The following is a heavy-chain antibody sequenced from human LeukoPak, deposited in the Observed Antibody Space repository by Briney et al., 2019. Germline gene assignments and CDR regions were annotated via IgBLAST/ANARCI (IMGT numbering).Heavy chain of an antibody. Sequence: TGGSLRLSCVVSGFTFSSYGMHWVRQAPGKGLEWVAVIWYDGSKEYYIDSVKGRFTISRDNSKNTLYLQMNSLRAEDTAVYYCARGSGYYPLFDYWGQGILVTVSS. J-gene: IGHJ4*02. V-gene: IGHV3-33*01. CDR3: ARGSGYYPLFDY. D-gene: IGHD3-22*01. CDR2: IWYDGSKE. CDR1: GFTFSSYG.